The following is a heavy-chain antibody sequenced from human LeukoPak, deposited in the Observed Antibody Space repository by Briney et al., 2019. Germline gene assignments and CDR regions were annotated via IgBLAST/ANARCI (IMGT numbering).Heavy chain of an antibody. CDR2: IKEDGSDK. CDR3: ARDRLGFHY. D-gene: IGHD6-6*01. V-gene: IGHV3-7*01. CDR1: GLTFSDYW. Sequence: PGGSLRLSCAASGLTFSDYWMSWIRQAPGKGLEWVANIKEDGSDKYYVDSVKGRFTISRDNAKNSLYFQMNSLRAEDTAVYYCARDRLGFHYWGQGTLVTVSS. J-gene: IGHJ4*01.